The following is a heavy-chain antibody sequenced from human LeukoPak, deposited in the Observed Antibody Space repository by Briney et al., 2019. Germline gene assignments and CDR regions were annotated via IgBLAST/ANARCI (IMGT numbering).Heavy chain of an antibody. V-gene: IGHV4-61*02. CDR1: GGSISSGGYY. CDR2: IYATGST. D-gene: IGHD6-19*01. CDR3: ARDIWGSGWYGDWFDP. J-gene: IGHJ5*02. Sequence: SETLSLTCTVSGGSISSGGYYWSWFRQPAGKGLEWIGRIYATGSTNYNPSLKSRVTISVDKSKNQFSLKLSSVTAADTAVYYCARDIWGSGWYGDWFDPWGQGTLVTVSS.